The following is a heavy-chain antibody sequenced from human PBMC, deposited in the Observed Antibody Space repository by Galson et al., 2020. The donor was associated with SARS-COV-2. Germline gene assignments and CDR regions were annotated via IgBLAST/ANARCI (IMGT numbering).Heavy chain of an antibody. D-gene: IGHD4-17*01. CDR2: VHYSGKT. V-gene: IGHV4-39*07. Sequence: SETLSLTCTVSGGSISGSPYYWGWIRQPPGKGLEWIGSVHYSGKTYYNPSLRSRVISVDTSKNQFSLRLSSVSAADTAVYYCARDRGDYGVKFYFDSWGQGTLVTVSS. CDR1: GGSISGSPYY. J-gene: IGHJ4*02. CDR3: ARDRGDYGVKFYFDS.